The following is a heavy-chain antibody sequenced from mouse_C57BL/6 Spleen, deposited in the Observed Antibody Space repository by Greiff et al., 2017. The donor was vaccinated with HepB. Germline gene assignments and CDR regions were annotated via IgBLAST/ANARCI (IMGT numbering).Heavy chain of an antibody. CDR3: AIALYYEGFDYYAMDY. CDR1: GYTFTTYP. V-gene: IGHV1-47*01. Sequence: VQLQESGAELVKPGASVKMSCKASGYTFTTYPIEWMKQNHGKSLEWIGNFHPYNDDTKYNEKFKGKATLTVEKSSSTVYLVLSRLTSYDSAVYYCAIALYYEGFDYYAMDYCGQGTSFTVSS. CDR2: FHPYNDDT. D-gene: IGHD1-1*01. J-gene: IGHJ4*01.